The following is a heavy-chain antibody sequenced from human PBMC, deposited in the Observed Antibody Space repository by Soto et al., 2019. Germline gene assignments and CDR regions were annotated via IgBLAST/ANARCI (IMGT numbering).Heavy chain of an antibody. Sequence: GGSLRLSCAVSGFTFSKYAMTWVRQTPGQGLEWVSTISGSGYSANSADSVKGRFTISRDNSKNTLYLEMNSLRAGDTAVYYCAKDLYYGTLTHVFDYWGQGALVTVSS. CDR1: GFTFSKYA. V-gene: IGHV3-23*01. J-gene: IGHJ4*02. CDR3: AKDLYYGTLTHVFDY. CDR2: ISGSGYSA. D-gene: IGHD3-9*01.